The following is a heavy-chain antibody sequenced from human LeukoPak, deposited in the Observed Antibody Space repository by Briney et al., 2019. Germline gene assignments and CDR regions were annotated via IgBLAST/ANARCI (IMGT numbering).Heavy chain of an antibody. CDR1: GGSISPYY. CDR2: IYHSGST. V-gene: IGHV4-59*01. D-gene: IGHD1-1*01. J-gene: IGHJ4*02. CDR3: ARWANWNHDY. Sequence: PSETLSLTCTVSGGSISPYYWSWIRQPPGKGLEWIGYIYHSGSTNYNPSLKGRVTISLDTSKNQFSLKLNSVTAADTAVYYCARWANWNHDYWGQGTLVTVSS.